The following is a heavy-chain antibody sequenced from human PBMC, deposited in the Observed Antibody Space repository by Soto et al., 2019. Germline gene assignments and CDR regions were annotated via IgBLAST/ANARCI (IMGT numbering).Heavy chain of an antibody. D-gene: IGHD3-10*01. CDR1: GGSISRDY. CDR2: IYYTGST. Sequence: SETLSLTCTVCGGSISRDYSSWIRQPPGKEWDWIGYIYYTGSTYYSPSLKSRVIISLDASRTQYSLKLNSVTTADTAVYYCARDLWFEELSGGYYQYAMDVWGQGTTVTVSS. CDR3: ARDLWFEELSGGYYQYAMDV. V-gene: IGHV4-59*01. J-gene: IGHJ6*02.